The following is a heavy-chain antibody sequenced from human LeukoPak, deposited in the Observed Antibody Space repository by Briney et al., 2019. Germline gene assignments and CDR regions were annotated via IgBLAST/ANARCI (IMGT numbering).Heavy chain of an antibody. CDR3: APGPGYCSSTSCYTSWFDS. V-gene: IGHV1-2*02. J-gene: IGHJ5*01. CDR2: INPNSGGT. CDR1: GYTFTGYY. Sequence: SVKVSCKASGYTFTGYYMHWVRQAPGQGLEWMGWINPNSGGTNYAQKFQGRVTMTRDTSISTAYMELSRLRSDDTAVYYCAPGPGYCSSTSCYTSWFDSWGQGTLVTVSS. D-gene: IGHD2-2*02.